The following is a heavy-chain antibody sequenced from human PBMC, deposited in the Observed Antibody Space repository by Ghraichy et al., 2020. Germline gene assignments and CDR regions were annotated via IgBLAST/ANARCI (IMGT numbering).Heavy chain of an antibody. V-gene: IGHV4-30-4*01. CDR3: VSLYSSWEEGLDY. J-gene: IGHJ4*02. D-gene: IGHD5-12*01. CDR2: ISPSGYT. CDR1: GGSMSSGNYY. Sequence: SETLSLTCTVSGGSMSSGNYYWSWIRQPPGKALEWIGFISPSGYTIYNPSLKSRLAISLDTSNNQVSLKVNSVTAADTAVYYCVSLYSSWEEGLDYWGQGILVTVTS.